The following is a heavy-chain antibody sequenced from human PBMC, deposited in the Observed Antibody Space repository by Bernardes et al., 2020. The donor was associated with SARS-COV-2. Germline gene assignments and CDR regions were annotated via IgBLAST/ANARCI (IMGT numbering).Heavy chain of an antibody. Sequence: GGSLRLSCAASGFTFSSYSMNWVRQAPGKGLEWVSSISSSSSYIYYLDSVKGRFTISRDNARNSLYLQMNSLRAEDTAVYYCARAFITIFGVVDYGMDVWGQGTTVTVSS. CDR3: ARAFITIFGVVDYGMDV. J-gene: IGHJ6*02. CDR2: ISSSSSYI. D-gene: IGHD3-3*01. V-gene: IGHV3-21*01. CDR1: GFTFSSYS.